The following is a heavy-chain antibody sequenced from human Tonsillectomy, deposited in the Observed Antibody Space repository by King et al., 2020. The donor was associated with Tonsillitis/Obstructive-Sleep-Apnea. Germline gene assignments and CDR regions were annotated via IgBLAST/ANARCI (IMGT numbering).Heavy chain of an antibody. CDR1: GWSFSGYY. J-gene: IGHJ5*02. V-gene: IGHV4-34*01. D-gene: IGHD3-3*01. CDR3: ARDEWPQGFDP. CDR2: INHSGIT. Sequence: VPLQQWGAGLLKPSENLSLTCAVFGWSFSGYYWSRIRPPPGKGLEWVGEINHSGITKYNPSPQRRVTISIDTSKNQFSLELSSVTAADTAVYYCARDEWPQGFDPWGQGTLVTVSS.